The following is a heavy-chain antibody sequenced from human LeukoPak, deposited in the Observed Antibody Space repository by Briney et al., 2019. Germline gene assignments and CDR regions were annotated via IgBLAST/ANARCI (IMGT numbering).Heavy chain of an antibody. D-gene: IGHD5-18*01. J-gene: IGHJ6*03. Sequence: SETLSLTCAVYGGSFSGYYWSWIRQPPGKGLEWIGEINHSGSTNYNPSLKSRVTISVDTSKNQFSLKLSSVTAADTAVYYCARVVSYGYRVTYYYYYYMDVWGKGTTVTVSS. CDR2: INHSGST. V-gene: IGHV4-34*01. CDR1: GGSFSGYY. CDR3: ARVVSYGYRVTYYYYYYMDV.